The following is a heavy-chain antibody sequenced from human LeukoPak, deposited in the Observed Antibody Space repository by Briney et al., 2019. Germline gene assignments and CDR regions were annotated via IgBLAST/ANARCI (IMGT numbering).Heavy chain of an antibody. CDR3: ARDPLFPEGWLDP. CDR1: GGTFSSYA. CDR2: IIPIFGTA. Sequence: ASVKVSCKASGGTFSSYAISWVRRAPGQGLEWMGGIIPIFGTANYAQKFQGRVTITTDESTSTAYMELSSLRSEDTAVYYCARDPLFPEGWLDPWGQGTLVTVSS. V-gene: IGHV1-69*05. J-gene: IGHJ5*02. D-gene: IGHD2/OR15-2a*01.